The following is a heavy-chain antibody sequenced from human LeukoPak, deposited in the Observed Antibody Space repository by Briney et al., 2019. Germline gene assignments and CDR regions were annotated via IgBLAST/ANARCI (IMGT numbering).Heavy chain of an antibody. J-gene: IGHJ4*02. V-gene: IGHV3-23*01. CDR3: AKDLGKGLPPPPFDY. CDR2: ISGSGGST. CDR1: GFTFSSYA. Sequence: GSLRPSCAASGFTFSSYAKSWVRQPPGKGLEGGSAISGSGGSTYYADSVKGRFTISRDNSKNTLHLQMNSLRAEDTAVYYCAKDLGKGLPPPPFDYWGQGTLVTVSS. D-gene: IGHD3-16*01.